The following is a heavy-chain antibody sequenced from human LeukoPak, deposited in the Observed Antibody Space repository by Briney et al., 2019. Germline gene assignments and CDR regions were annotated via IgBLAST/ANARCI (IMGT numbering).Heavy chain of an antibody. J-gene: IGHJ6*03. CDR3: ARGISYYYYMDV. Sequence: PSETLSLTCAVYGGSFSGYYWSWIRQPPGKGLEWIGEINHSGSTNYNPSLKSRVTISADTSKNQFSLKLSSVTAADTAVYYCARGISYYYYMDVWGKGTTVTVSS. CDR2: INHSGST. V-gene: IGHV4-34*01. CDR1: GGSFSGYY. D-gene: IGHD3-3*02.